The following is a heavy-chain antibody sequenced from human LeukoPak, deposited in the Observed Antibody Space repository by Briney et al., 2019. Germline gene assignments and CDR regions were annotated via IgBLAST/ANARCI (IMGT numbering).Heavy chain of an antibody. Sequence: GGSLRLSCAASGFTFSSYAMSWVRQAPGKGLEWVAVISYDGSNKYYADSVKGRFTISRDNSKNTLYLQMNSLRAEDTAVYYCASPMYSSSWQEFDYWGQGTLVTVSS. CDR3: ASPMYSSSWQEFDY. CDR1: GFTFSSYA. V-gene: IGHV3-30-3*01. D-gene: IGHD6-13*01. CDR2: ISYDGSNK. J-gene: IGHJ4*02.